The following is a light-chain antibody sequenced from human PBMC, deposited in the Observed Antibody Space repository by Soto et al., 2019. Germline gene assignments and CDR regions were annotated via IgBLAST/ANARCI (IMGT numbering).Light chain of an antibody. Sequence: EIVLTQSPGTLSLSPGERATLSCRASQSVSSSYLAWYQQKPGQAPRLLIYGASSRATGIPDRFSGSGSGTDFTHTISRLEPEDFAVYYCQQYGSSPYTFGQGTMLEIK. CDR3: QQYGSSPYT. V-gene: IGKV3-20*01. CDR2: GAS. CDR1: QSVSSSY. J-gene: IGKJ2*01.